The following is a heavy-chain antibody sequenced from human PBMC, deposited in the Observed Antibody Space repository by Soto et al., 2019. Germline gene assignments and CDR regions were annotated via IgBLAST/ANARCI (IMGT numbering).Heavy chain of an antibody. J-gene: IGHJ6*02. V-gene: IGHV1-2*04. CDR2: INPNSGGT. Sequence: QVQLVQSGAEVKKPGASVKVSCKASGYTFTGYYMHWVRQAPGQGLEWMGWINPNSGGTNYAQKFQGWVTMTRDTSISTAYMELSRLRSDDTAVYYCARGVRDGYNPLRMDVWGQGTTVTVSS. CDR3: ARGVRDGYNPLRMDV. CDR1: GYTFTGYY. D-gene: IGHD5-12*01.